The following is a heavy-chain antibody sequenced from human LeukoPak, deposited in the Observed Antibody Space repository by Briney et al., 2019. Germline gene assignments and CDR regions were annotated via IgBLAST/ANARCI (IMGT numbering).Heavy chain of an antibody. Sequence: SETLSLTCAVYGGSFSGYYWTWIRQPPGKGLEWIGEISHSGRANYNPSLKSRVTISVDTSKNQFSLKLSSVTAADTAVYYCARRYGSGSSGTFDYWGQGTLVTVSS. V-gene: IGHV4-34*01. CDR3: ARRYGSGSSGTFDY. CDR1: GGSFSGYY. CDR2: ISHSGRA. J-gene: IGHJ4*02. D-gene: IGHD3-10*01.